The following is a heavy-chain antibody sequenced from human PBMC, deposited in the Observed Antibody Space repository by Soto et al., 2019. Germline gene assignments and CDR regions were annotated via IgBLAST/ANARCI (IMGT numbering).Heavy chain of an antibody. Sequence: ASVKVSCKASGYAFTTYSIHWVRQAPGQRLEWMGWVNAENGNTKYSQKFQGRVTITIDTSASTAYMEMSSLRSEDTAVYYCARDIFGLLTLGVSDFWGQGTLVTVSS. CDR2: VNAENGNT. V-gene: IGHV1-3*01. J-gene: IGHJ4*02. D-gene: IGHD3-10*02. CDR1: GYAFTTYS. CDR3: ARDIFGLLTLGVSDF.